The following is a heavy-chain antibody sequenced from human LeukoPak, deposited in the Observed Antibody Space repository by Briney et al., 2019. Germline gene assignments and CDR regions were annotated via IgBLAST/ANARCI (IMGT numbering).Heavy chain of an antibody. Sequence: GGSLRLSCEASGFTFSNYGMNWVRQAPGKGLEWVSYISKTSTDIYYADSVKGRFTISRDKAMNSLHLQMNSLRDEDTAVYYCATNPARAYFDNWGQGALVTVSS. V-gene: IGHV3-48*02. CDR1: GFTFSNYG. CDR3: ATNPARAYFDN. J-gene: IGHJ4*02. CDR2: ISKTSTDI.